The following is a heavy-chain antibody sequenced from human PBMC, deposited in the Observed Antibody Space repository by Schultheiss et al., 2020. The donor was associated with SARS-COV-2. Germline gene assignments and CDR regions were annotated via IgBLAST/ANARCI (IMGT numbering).Heavy chain of an antibody. Sequence: GGSLRLSCAVSGFTFSDYYMSWIRQAPGKGLEWVSYISSSSTYTNYADSVKGRFTISRDNAKNSLYLQMNSLRAEDTAVYYCARGSIVVVPGADGYMDLWGKGATVTVSS. V-gene: IGHV3-11*06. CDR1: GFTFSDYY. CDR3: ARGSIVVVPGADGYMDL. D-gene: IGHD2-2*01. CDR2: ISSSSTYT. J-gene: IGHJ6*03.